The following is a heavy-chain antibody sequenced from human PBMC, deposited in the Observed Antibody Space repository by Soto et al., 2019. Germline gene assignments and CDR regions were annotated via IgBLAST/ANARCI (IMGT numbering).Heavy chain of an antibody. CDR2: IYDSGST. J-gene: IGHJ4*02. D-gene: IGHD3-10*01. Sequence: PSETLSLTCTVSGGSISGNYIYWSWIRQSPGKGLEWLGYIYDSGSTYYNPSLKSRVTISVDTSKNQFSLKLSSVTAADTAVYYCARVGGFGATTIDYWGQGTLVTVSS. CDR1: GGSISGNYIY. V-gene: IGHV4-30-4*08. CDR3: ARVGGFGATTIDY.